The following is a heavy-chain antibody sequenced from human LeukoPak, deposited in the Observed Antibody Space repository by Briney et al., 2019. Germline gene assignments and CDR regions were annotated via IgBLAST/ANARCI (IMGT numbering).Heavy chain of an antibody. Sequence: ASVKVSCKASGYTFTGYYMHWVRQAPGQGLEWMGWINPNSGGTNYAQKFQGRVTMTRDTSISTAYMELSRLRSDDTAVYYCARSNRDGYNRIGYWGQGTLVTVSS. D-gene: IGHD5-24*01. CDR2: INPNSGGT. CDR1: GYTFTGYY. V-gene: IGHV1-2*02. CDR3: ARSNRDGYNRIGY. J-gene: IGHJ4*02.